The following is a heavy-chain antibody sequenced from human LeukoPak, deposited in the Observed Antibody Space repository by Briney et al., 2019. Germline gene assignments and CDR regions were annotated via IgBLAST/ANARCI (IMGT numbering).Heavy chain of an antibody. CDR1: GFTFDDYG. CDR3: AKDAFLEIPAALDY. V-gene: IGHV3-20*04. J-gene: IGHJ4*02. D-gene: IGHD2-2*01. Sequence: PGGSLRLSCAASGFTFDDYGMSWVRQAPGKGLEWVSGINWNGGSTGYADSVKGRFTISRDNAKNSLYLQMNSLRAEDTAVYYCAKDAFLEIPAALDYWGQGTLVTVSS. CDR2: INWNGGST.